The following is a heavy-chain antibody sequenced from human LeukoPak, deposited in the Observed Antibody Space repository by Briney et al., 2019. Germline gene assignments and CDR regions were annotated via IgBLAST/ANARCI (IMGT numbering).Heavy chain of an antibody. D-gene: IGHD6-6*01. V-gene: IGHV3-48*01. CDR3: ARSSWRLPYYYYYMDV. CDR2: ISSSSSTI. J-gene: IGHJ6*03. CDR1: GFTFSSYS. Sequence: PGGSLRLSCAASGFTFSSYSMNWVRQAPGKGLEWVSYISSSSSTIYYADSVKGRFTISRDNSKNTLYLQMNSLRAEDTAVYYCARSSWRLPYYYYYMDVWGKGTTVTVSS.